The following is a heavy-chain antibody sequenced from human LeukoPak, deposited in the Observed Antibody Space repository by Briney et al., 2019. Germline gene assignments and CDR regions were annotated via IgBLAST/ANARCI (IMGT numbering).Heavy chain of an antibody. CDR1: GFTFSSYE. CDR3: ARASRYDSTGYYPYYFDY. V-gene: IGHV3-48*03. Sequence: PGGSLRLSCAASGFTFSSYEMNWVRQAPGKGLEWVSYISSSGSTIYYADSVKGRFTISRDNAKNSLDLHMNSLRAEDTAVYYCARASRYDSTGYYPYYFDYWGQGTLVTVSS. J-gene: IGHJ4*02. D-gene: IGHD3-22*01. CDR2: ISSSGSTI.